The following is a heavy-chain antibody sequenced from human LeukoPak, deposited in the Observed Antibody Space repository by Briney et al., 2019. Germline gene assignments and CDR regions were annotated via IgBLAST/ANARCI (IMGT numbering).Heavy chain of an antibody. J-gene: IGHJ5*02. V-gene: IGHV4-30-2*01. CDR2: IYHSGST. D-gene: IGHD2-15*01. CDR3: ARAEDCSGGSCYTGDWFDP. Sequence: PSQTLSLTCAVSGGSISSGGYSWSWIRQPPGKGLEWIGYIYHSGSTYYNPPLKSRVTISVDRSKNQFSLKLSSVTAADTAVYYCARAEDCSGGSCYTGDWFDPWGQGTLVTVSS. CDR1: GGSISSGGYS.